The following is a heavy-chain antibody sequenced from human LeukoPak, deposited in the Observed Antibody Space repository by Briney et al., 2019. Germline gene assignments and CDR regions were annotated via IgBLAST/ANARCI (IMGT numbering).Heavy chain of an antibody. D-gene: IGHD6-19*01. J-gene: IGHJ5*02. V-gene: IGHV4-59*08. Sequence: SETLSLTCTVSGGSISSYYWSWIRQPPGKGLEWIGNIYYSGSTTYNPSLKSRVTISVDTSKNQSSLKLSSVTAADTAVYYCARQIIPVAGTGWFDPWGQGTLVTVSS. CDR2: IYYSGST. CDR3: ARQIIPVAGTGWFDP. CDR1: GGSISSYY.